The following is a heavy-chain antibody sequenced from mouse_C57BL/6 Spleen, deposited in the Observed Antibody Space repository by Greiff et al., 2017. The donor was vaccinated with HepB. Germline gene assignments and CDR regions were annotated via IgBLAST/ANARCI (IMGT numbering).Heavy chain of an antibody. CDR2: IDPAHGTT. D-gene: IGHD1-1*01. J-gene: IGHJ2*01. CDR1: GFTITNTY. V-gene: IGHV14-3*01. CDR3: DRSNYYCCHCFDY. Sequence: VQLQHSVAELVRPGASVKLSCTASGFTITNTYMHWVKQRPEQGLEWIGRIDPAHGTTKYAPKFQGKATITADTSSNTAYLQLRSLTSEDTAIYDCDRSNYYCCHCFDYWGQGTMLTVSS.